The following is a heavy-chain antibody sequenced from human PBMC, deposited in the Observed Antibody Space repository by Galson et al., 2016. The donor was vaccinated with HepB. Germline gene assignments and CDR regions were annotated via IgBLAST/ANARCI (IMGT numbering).Heavy chain of an antibody. Sequence: SLRLSCAASGFTFSGFGMHWVRQAPGKGLEWVAVVSYDGSHNYYADSVKGRFTISRDNAKSSLYLQMNSLRAEDTALYYCARYKTYYSASGTYFDAFDMWGQGTMVTVSS. CDR3: ARYKTYYSASGTYFDAFDM. CDR2: VSYDGSHN. D-gene: IGHD3-10*01. J-gene: IGHJ3*02. CDR1: GFTFSGFG. V-gene: IGHV3-30*03.